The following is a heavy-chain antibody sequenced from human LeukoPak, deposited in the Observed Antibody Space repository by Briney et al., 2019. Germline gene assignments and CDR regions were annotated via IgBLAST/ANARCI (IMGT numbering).Heavy chain of an antibody. J-gene: IGHJ5*02. CDR1: GFTFSSYA. CDR2: ISGSGGST. D-gene: IGHD2-15*01. CDR3: ARDPRNVGLAP. V-gene: IGHV3-23*01. Sequence: TGGSLRLSCAASGFTFSSYAMSWVRQAPGKGLEWVSAISGSGGSTYYADSVKGRFTISRDNSKNTLYLQMNSLRVEDTAVYYCARDPRNVGLAPWGQGTLVTVSS.